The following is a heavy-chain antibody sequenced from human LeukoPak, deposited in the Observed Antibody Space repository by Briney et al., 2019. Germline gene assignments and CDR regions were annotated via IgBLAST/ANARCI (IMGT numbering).Heavy chain of an antibody. CDR3: ARDLHWNQLGL. D-gene: IGHD1-1*01. V-gene: IGHV3-74*01. J-gene: IGHJ4*02. Sequence: GGSLRLSCAASVFTFSSYWMFWVRQAPGEGLVWISRINSDGSDISNADSVKGRFTTARDNAKNTLYLQMNSLRAEDTAVYFWARDLHWNQLGLWGQGTLVTVSS. CDR1: VFTFSSYW. CDR2: INSDGSDI.